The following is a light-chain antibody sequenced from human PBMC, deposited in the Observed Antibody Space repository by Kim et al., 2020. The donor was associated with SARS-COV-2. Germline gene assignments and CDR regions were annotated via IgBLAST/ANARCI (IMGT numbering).Light chain of an antibody. Sequence: EIVLTQSPGTLSLSPGERATLSCRASQSVGSNYLAWYQQKPGQAPRLVMYGASSRATDIPDRFSGSGSGTDFTLTINRLEPEDFAVYYCHQYGDSPDTFGQGPKLEI. CDR1: QSVGSNY. CDR3: HQYGDSPDT. CDR2: GAS. V-gene: IGKV3-20*01. J-gene: IGKJ2*01.